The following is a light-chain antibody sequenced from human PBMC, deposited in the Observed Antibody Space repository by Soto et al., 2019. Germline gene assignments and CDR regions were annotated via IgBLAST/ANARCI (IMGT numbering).Light chain of an antibody. Sequence: DIQMTQSPSTLSASVGDRVTITCRASQSISSWLAWYQQKPGKAPKLLIYDASSLESGVPSRFSGSGSGTEFTLTISSLQPDDFATYYCQQYNMYWTFGQGTKVEIK. CDR2: DAS. V-gene: IGKV1-5*01. CDR3: QQYNMYWT. CDR1: QSISSW. J-gene: IGKJ1*01.